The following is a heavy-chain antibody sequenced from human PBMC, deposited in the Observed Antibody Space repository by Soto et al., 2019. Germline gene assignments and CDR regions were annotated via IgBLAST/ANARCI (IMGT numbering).Heavy chain of an antibody. CDR1: GDSVSSDSAA. CDR2: TYYRSKWYN. J-gene: IGHJ3*02. D-gene: IGHD7-27*01. CDR3: ARVREDLTGEVPDAFYI. V-gene: IGHV6-1*01. Sequence: QTLSLTCAISGDSVSSDSAAWNWIRQSPSRGLEWLGRTYYRSKWYNDYAVSVKSRITINPDTSNNQFSLQLNSVTPEDTAVYYCARVREDLTGEVPDAFYIWGQGTMVTVSS.